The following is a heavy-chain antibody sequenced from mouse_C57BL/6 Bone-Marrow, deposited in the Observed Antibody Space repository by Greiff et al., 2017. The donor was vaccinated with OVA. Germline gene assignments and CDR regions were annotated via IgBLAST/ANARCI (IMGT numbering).Heavy chain of an antibody. D-gene: IGHD2-12*01. V-gene: IGHV1-54*01. CDR1: GYAFTNYL. Sequence: QVQLQQSGAELVRPGTSVKVSCKASGYAFTNYLIEWVQQRPGQGLEWIGVINPGSGGTNYNEKFKGKATLTATKSSSTAYLQLSSLTSEGSAVYFCARTTQDYSPDYWGQGTTLTVSS. CDR3: ARTTQDYSPDY. CDR2: INPGSGGT. J-gene: IGHJ2*01.